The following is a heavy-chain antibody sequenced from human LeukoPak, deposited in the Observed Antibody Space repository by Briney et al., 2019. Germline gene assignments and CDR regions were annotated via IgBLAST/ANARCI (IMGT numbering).Heavy chain of an antibody. D-gene: IGHD6-19*01. Sequence: SETLSLTCAVSGYSISSGYYWGWIRQPPGKGLEWIGSIYHSGSTYYNPSLKSRVTISVDTSKNQFSLKLSSVTAADTAVYYCARLAPSGWYDYWGQGTLVTVSS. CDR2: IYHSGST. CDR1: GYSISSGYY. V-gene: IGHV4-38-2*01. J-gene: IGHJ4*02. CDR3: ARLAPSGWYDY.